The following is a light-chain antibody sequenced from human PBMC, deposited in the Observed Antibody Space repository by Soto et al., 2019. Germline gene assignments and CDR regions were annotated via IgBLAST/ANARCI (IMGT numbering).Light chain of an antibody. CDR1: STDVGGYNY. CDR2: DVS. CDR3: NSYSGGPTPYL. V-gene: IGLV2-14*01. J-gene: IGLJ1*01. Sequence: QSALTQPASVSGSPGQSITISCTGTSTDVGGYNYVSWYQQHPGKAPKLLISDVSNRPSGVSFRFSGSKSGNTASLTISGLQAEDEADYYCNSYSGGPTPYLFGTGNKVTVL.